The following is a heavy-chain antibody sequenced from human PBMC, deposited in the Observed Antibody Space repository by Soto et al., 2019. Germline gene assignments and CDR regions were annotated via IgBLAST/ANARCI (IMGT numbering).Heavy chain of an antibody. CDR2: IKQDGSEK. Sequence: GGSLRLSCVVSGFTFSSYWMTWVRQAPGKGLEWVANIKQDGSEKYFVDSVKGRFAISRDNAKNSLFLQTNSLRAEDTAVYYCARHYCSGGSCLFGPWGQGTLVTVSS. CDR3: ARHYCSGGSCLFGP. D-gene: IGHD2-15*01. V-gene: IGHV3-7*01. J-gene: IGHJ5*02. CDR1: GFTFSSYW.